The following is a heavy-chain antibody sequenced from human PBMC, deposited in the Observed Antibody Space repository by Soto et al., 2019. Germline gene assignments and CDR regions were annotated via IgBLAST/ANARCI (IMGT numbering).Heavy chain of an antibody. J-gene: IGHJ4*02. CDR3: AHINAYNFDY. V-gene: IGHV2-5*02. D-gene: IGHD1-1*01. CDR1: GFSLSTTGVA. CDR2: IYWDDDK. Sequence: QITLKESGPTLVRPTQTLTLTCTFSGFSLSTTGVAVGWIRQPPGKALEWLALIYWDDDKRYNPSLKSRLTITKDTSKNQVVLTMTNMNPMDTATYYCAHINAYNFDYWGQGTLVTVSS.